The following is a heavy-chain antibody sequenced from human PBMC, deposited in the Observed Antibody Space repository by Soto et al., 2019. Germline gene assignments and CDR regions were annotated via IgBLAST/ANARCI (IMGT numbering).Heavy chain of an antibody. CDR2: INPNSGGT. D-gene: IGHD2-15*01. V-gene: IGHV1-2*04. J-gene: IGHJ6*02. CDR3: AREKAEVVVVAAEYYYYYGMDV. CDR1: GYTFTGYY. Sequence: GASVKVSCKASGYTFTGYYMHWVRQAPGQGLEWMGWINPNSGGTNYAQKFQGWVTMTRDTSISTAYMELSRRRSDDTAVYYCAREKAEVVVVAAEYYYYYGMDVWGQGTTVTVSS.